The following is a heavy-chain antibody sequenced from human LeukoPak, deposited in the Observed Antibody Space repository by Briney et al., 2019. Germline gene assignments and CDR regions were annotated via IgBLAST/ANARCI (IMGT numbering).Heavy chain of an antibody. Sequence: AGSLRLSCAPSGFTFSSYSMNCVRPAPGKGLEWVSSISSSSSYIYYADSVTGPFTISRDNPKHSLYMQLNCLRTEHTDAYYCAKTLWFGESYFDYWSQGTLVTV. J-gene: IGHJ4*02. CDR2: ISSSSSYI. CDR1: GFTFSSYS. V-gene: IGHV3-21*01. D-gene: IGHD3-10*01. CDR3: AKTLWFGESYFDY.